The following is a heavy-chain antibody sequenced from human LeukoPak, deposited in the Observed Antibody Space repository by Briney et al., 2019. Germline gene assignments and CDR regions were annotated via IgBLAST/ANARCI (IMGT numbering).Heavy chain of an antibody. J-gene: IGHJ4*02. CDR3: ARAGGSYLYFDY. Sequence: PSETLSLTCTVSGGSISSYYWSWIRQPPGKGLEWIGYIYYSGSTNYNPSLKSRVTISVDTSKNQFSLKLSSVTAADTAVYYCARAGGSYLYFDYWGQGTLVTVSS. CDR2: IYYSGST. V-gene: IGHV4-59*01. D-gene: IGHD1-26*01. CDR1: GGSISSYY.